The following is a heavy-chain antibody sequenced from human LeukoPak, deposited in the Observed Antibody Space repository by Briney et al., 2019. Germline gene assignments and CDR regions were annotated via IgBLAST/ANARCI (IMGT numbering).Heavy chain of an antibody. CDR1: GGSISSYY. CDR2: IYYSGST. D-gene: IGHD2-21*02. V-gene: IGHV4-59*08. Sequence: SETLSLTCSVPGGSISSYYWTWIRQPPGKRLEWIGHIYYSGSTNYNPSLKSRVTMSVDTSRDQFSLKLSSVTATDTAVYYCARGDYYYYYYMDVWGKGTTVTVSS. CDR3: ARGDYYYYYYMDV. J-gene: IGHJ6*03.